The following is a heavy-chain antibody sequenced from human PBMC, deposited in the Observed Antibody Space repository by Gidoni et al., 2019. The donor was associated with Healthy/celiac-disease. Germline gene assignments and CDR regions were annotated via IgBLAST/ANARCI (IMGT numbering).Heavy chain of an antibody. J-gene: IGHJ4*02. Sequence: EVQLVESGGGLVKPGGSLRLSCAASGFTFSNAWMSWVRQAPGKGLAWVGRIKSKTDGGTTDYAAPVKGRFTISRDDSKNTLYLQMNSLKTEDTAVYYCTTVVEDIVVVPAAIRLTGTTKGYWGQGTLVTVSS. CDR3: TTVVEDIVVVPAAIRLTGTTKGY. CDR1: GFTFSNAW. V-gene: IGHV3-15*01. CDR2: IKSKTDGGTT. D-gene: IGHD2-2*02.